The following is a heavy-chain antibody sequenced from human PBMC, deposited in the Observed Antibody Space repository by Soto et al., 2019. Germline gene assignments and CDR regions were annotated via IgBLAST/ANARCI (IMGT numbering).Heavy chain of an antibody. V-gene: IGHV1-24*01. Sequence: ASVKVSCKVSGYTLTELSMHWVRQAPGKGLEWMGGFDPEDGETIYAQKFEGRVTMTEDTSTDTAYMELSSLRSEDTAVYYCATPWGYGSGSYYPDVWGQGTKVTVYS. CDR1: GYTLTELS. D-gene: IGHD3-10*01. CDR3: ATPWGYGSGSYYPDV. CDR2: FDPEDGET. J-gene: IGHJ6*02.